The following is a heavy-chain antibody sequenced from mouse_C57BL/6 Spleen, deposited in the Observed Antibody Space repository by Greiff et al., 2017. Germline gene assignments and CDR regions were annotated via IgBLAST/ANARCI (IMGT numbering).Heavy chain of an antibody. J-gene: IGHJ1*03. CDR2: IYPGDGDT. Sequence: VKLQESGAELVKPGASVKISCKASGYAFSSYWMNWVKQRPGKGLEWIGQIYPGDGDTNYNGKFKGKATLTADKSSSTAYMQLSSLTSEDSAVYFCARSGDGSSFWYFDVWGTGTTVTVSS. CDR1: GYAFSSYW. V-gene: IGHV1-80*01. CDR3: ARSGDGSSFWYFDV. D-gene: IGHD1-1*01.